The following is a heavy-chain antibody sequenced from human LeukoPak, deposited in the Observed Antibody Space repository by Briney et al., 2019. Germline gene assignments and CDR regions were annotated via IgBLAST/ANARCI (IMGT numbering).Heavy chain of an antibody. CDR2: IYSDGRT. CDR3: ARDHPPGDY. V-gene: IGHV3-53*01. CDR1: GLTVSTNY. Sequence: GGSLRLSCVVSGLTVSTNYMSWVRQAPGKGLEWVSVIYSDGRTYYADSVKGRFTISRDNSKSTLYLQMNSLRAEDTAVYYSARDHPPGDYWGQGTLVTVSS. J-gene: IGHJ4*01.